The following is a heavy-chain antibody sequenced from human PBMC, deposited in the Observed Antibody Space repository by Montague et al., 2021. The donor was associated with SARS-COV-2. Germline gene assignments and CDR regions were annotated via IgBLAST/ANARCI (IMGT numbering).Heavy chain of an antibody. J-gene: IGHJ3*02. V-gene: IGHV4-39*02. CDR1: GGSISSSNYY. Sequence: ETLSLTCTVSGGSISSSNYYWDWIRQPPGKGLEWIGSIYDSGSTYYNPSLKSRVTISVDTSKNHFSLKLSSVTAADTAVYYCARRGRKLLPVATTIGGFDIWGQGTMVTVAS. D-gene: IGHD5-12*01. CDR2: IYDSGST. CDR3: ARRGRKLLPVATTIGGFDI.